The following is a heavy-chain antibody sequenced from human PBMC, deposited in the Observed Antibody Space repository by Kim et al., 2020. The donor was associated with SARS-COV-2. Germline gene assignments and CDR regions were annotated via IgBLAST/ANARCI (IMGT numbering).Heavy chain of an antibody. CDR2: IYTSGIT. J-gene: IGHJ2*01. CDR3: ARGASHFDLDL. V-gene: IGHV4-30-2*01. Sequence: SETLSLTCDVSGGPISGGTYSWNWIRQPPGAALQWIGTIYTSGITLYSPSLESRVFVSLDMSRRQVSLQLSTVTAADAGLYFCARGASHFDLDLWG. CDR1: GGPISGGTYS.